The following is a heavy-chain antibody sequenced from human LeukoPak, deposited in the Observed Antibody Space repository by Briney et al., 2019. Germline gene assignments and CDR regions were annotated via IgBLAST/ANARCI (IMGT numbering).Heavy chain of an antibody. D-gene: IGHD6-19*01. CDR2: IYFTGST. J-gene: IGHJ4*02. V-gene: IGHV4-59*08. Sequence: SSETLSLTCTISGPSIIPYYWSSIRQPPGKTLEWIGYIYFTGSTNYNPSLKSRLTISLHTSKNQFSLNLSSVTAADTAVYYCARHLPVAGYPHFDYWGQGALVTVSS. CDR1: GPSIIPYY. CDR3: ARHLPVAGYPHFDY.